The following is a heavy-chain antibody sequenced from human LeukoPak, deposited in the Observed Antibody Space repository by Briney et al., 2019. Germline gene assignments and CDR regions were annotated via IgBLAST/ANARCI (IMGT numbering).Heavy chain of an antibody. CDR3: ARRDYGSNSFDF. J-gene: IGHJ4*02. Sequence: SETLSLTCTVSTDSISSSSSYYWGWIRQPPGKGLEWIGSVYYSGTTYYNPSLKSRVTISVDTSKKQFSLELSSVTAADTAVYYCARRDYGSNSFDFWGQGTLFTVSS. CDR1: TDSISSSSSYY. CDR2: VYYSGTT. D-gene: IGHD4-23*01. V-gene: IGHV4-39*01.